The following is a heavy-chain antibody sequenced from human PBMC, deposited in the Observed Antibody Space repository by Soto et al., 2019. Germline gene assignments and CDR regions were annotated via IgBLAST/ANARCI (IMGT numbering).Heavy chain of an antibody. CDR2: ISWNSGSI. J-gene: IGHJ4*02. CDR3: ATEGTMVRGVATDY. D-gene: IGHD3-10*01. V-gene: IGHV3-9*01. CDR1: GFTFDDYA. Sequence: GGSLRLSCAASGFTFDDYAMHWVRQAPGKGLEWVSGISWNSGSIGYADSVKGRFTISRDNAKNSLYLQMNSLRAEDTALYYCATEGTMVRGVATDYWGQGTLVTVSS.